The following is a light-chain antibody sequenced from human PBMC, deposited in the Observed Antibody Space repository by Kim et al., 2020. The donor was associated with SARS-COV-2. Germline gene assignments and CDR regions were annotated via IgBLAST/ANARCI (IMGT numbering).Light chain of an antibody. CDR1: KLGDKF. J-gene: IGLJ2*01. CDR2: QDS. CDR3: QAWDSSTGV. V-gene: IGLV3-1*01. Sequence: SVSPVQTASLTCSGDKLGDKFACWYQQKPGQSPVLVIYQDSKRPSGIPERFSGSNSGNTATLTISGTQAMDEADYYCQAWDSSTGVFGGGTQLTVL.